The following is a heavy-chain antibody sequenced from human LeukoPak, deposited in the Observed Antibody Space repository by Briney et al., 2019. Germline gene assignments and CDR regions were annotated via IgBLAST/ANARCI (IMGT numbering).Heavy chain of an antibody. J-gene: IGHJ3*02. CDR3: ARASSSWYLPDAFDI. CDR2: INWNGGST. CDR1: GFTFDDYG. Sequence: PGGSLRLSCAASGFTFDDYGMSWVRQAPGKGLEWVSGINWNGGSTGYADSVKGRFTISRDNAKNSLYLQMNSLRAEDTALYYCARASSSWYLPDAFDIWGQGTMVTVSS. V-gene: IGHV3-20*04. D-gene: IGHD6-13*01.